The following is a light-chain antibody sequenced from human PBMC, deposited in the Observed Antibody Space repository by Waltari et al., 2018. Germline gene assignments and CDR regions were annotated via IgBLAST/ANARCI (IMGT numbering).Light chain of an antibody. CDR3: QQYRDFPFT. J-gene: IGKJ5*01. CDR2: DIS. V-gene: IGKV1-16*01. Sequence: DIQMTQSPPSLSASVGDTVSITCRASQAVSNGLAWFQQKPGKAPKPLIFDISVLQRGVPSRFSGSGSGTDFTLTIGGLQPEDFATYYCQQYRDFPFTFGQGTRLEIK. CDR1: QAVSNG.